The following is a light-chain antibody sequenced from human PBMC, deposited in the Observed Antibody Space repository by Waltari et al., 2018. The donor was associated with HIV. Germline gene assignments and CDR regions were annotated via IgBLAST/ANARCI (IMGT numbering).Light chain of an antibody. V-gene: IGKV4-1*01. CDR2: WAS. CDR1: SSIFYKSNNKNY. J-gene: IGKJ3*01. Sequence: IVMIQSPGSLTVSVVERGTTTCKSSSSIFYKSNNKNYLAWYQQKLGQPPTLLFYWASTRQSGVPDRFSGGGSGTDFTLTISSLQAEDVGIYYCQQYFQPPLTFGPGTKV. CDR3: QQYFQPPLT.